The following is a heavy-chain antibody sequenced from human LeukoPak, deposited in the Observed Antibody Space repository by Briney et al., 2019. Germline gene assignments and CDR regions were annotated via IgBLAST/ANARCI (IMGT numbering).Heavy chain of an antibody. Sequence: SETLSLTCAVYGGSFSGYYWSWIRQPPGKGLEWIGEINHSGSTNYNPSLKSRVTISVDTSKNQFSLKLSSVTAADTAVYYCARGRDILTGYRYFDYWGQGTLVAVSS. CDR1: GGSFSGYY. CDR3: ARGRDILTGYRYFDY. V-gene: IGHV4-34*01. D-gene: IGHD3-9*01. CDR2: INHSGST. J-gene: IGHJ4*02.